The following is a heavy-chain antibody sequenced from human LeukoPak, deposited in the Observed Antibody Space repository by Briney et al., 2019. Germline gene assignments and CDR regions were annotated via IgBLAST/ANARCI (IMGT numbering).Heavy chain of an antibody. J-gene: IGHJ4*02. Sequence: VASVKVSCKASGGTFSNYAISWVRQAPGQGLEWMGGIIPIFGTANYAQKFQGRVSITADESTSTAYMELSSLRSEDTAVYYCARSPYLWGSYRYTALDYWGQGTLVPVSS. CDR2: IIPIFGTA. V-gene: IGHV1-69*13. CDR3: ARSPYLWGSYRYTALDY. D-gene: IGHD3-16*02. CDR1: GGTFSNYA.